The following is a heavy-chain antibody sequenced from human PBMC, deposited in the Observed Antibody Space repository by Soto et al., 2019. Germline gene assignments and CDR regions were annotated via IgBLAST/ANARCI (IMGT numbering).Heavy chain of an antibody. CDR2: IVVGSGNT. CDR3: AAGRALYYDFWSGRDPYGMDV. J-gene: IGHJ6*02. Sequence: GASVKVSCKASGFTFTSSAGPWVGHARGQRLEWIGWIVVGSGNTNYAQKFQERVTITRDMSTSTAYMELSSLRSEDTAVYYCAAGRALYYDFWSGRDPYGMDVWGQGTTVTVSS. CDR1: GFTFTSSA. V-gene: IGHV1-58*01. D-gene: IGHD3-3*01.